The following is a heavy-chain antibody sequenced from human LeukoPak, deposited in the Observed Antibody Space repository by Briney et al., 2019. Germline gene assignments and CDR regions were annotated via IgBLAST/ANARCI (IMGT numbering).Heavy chain of an antibody. D-gene: IGHD3-3*02. V-gene: IGHV3-23*01. J-gene: IGHJ4*02. CDR1: GFTFSRYD. CDR2: ISTSGDST. Sequence: PGGSLRLSCAAPGFTFSRYDMTWVRQAPGKGLEWVSTISTSGDSTYHADSAKGRFTISRDNSKNTLYLQMNSLRADDTAVYYCAKHLTGTNSPFDYWGQGTLVTVSS. CDR3: AKHLTGTNSPFDY.